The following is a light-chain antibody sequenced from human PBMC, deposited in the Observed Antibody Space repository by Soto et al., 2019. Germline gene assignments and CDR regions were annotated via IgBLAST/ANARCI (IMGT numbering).Light chain of an antibody. V-gene: IGLV2-14*01. Sequence: QSALTQPASVSGSPGQSITISCTGTSSDVGGYNYVSWYQQHPGTSPKLMIYEVSNRPSGVSHRFSGPKSGNTASLIISGLQAEDEGDYYCSSYTARSTWVFGGGTKLTVL. CDR2: EVS. CDR3: SSYTARSTWV. J-gene: IGLJ3*02. CDR1: SSDVGGYNY.